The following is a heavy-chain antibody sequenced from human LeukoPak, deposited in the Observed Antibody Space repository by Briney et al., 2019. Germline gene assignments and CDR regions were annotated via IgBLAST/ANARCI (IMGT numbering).Heavy chain of an antibody. Sequence: GGSLRLSCAASGFTFSSYAMSWVRQAPGKGLGWVSAISGSGGSTYYADSVKGRFTISRDNSKNTLYLQMNSLRAEDTAVYYCAKDLGYYDSSGADWGQGTLVTVSS. CDR2: ISGSGGST. CDR3: AKDLGYYDSSGAD. D-gene: IGHD3-22*01. V-gene: IGHV3-23*01. J-gene: IGHJ4*02. CDR1: GFTFSSYA.